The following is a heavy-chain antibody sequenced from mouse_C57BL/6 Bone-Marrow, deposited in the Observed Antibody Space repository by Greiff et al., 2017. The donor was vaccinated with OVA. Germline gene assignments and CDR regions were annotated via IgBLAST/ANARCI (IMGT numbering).Heavy chain of an antibody. V-gene: IGHV5-17*01. CDR2: ISSGSSTI. J-gene: IGHJ3*01. CDR1: GFSFSDYG. D-gene: IGHD2-4*01. CDR3: ARRFYDYLAWFAY. Sequence: EVQGVESGGGLVKPGGSLKLSCAASGFSFSDYGMHWVRQAPEKGLEWVAYISSGSSTIYYADTVKGRFTISRDNAKNTLFLQMTSLRSEDTAMYYCARRFYDYLAWFAYWGQGTLVTVSA.